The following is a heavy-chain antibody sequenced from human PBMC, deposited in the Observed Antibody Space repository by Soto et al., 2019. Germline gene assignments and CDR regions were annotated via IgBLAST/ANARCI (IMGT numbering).Heavy chain of an antibody. Sequence: AGGSLRLSCSASGFTFSSYAMHWVRQAPGKGLEYVSAISSNGGSTYYADSVKGRFTISRDNSKNTLYLQMSSLRAEDTAVYYCVKTRSIIAAAGYFDYWGQGTLVTVSS. J-gene: IGHJ4*02. CDR1: GFTFSSYA. CDR3: VKTRSIIAAAGYFDY. CDR2: ISSNGGST. D-gene: IGHD6-13*01. V-gene: IGHV3-64D*06.